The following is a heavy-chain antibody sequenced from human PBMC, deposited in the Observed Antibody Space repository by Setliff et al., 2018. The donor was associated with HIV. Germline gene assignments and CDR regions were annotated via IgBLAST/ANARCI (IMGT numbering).Heavy chain of an antibody. CDR3: AKFHGLVAGKGDDY. Sequence: GGSLRLSCVGSGFKIEEYAMAWVRQVPGKGLEWVSSISWNSINIDYSDSVKGRFTISRDNSKNILWLQMSSLRPEDTAVYRCAKFHGLVAGKGDDYWGHGTLVTVSS. V-gene: IGHV3-9*01. CDR1: GFKIEEYA. CDR2: ISWNSINI. D-gene: IGHD6-19*01. J-gene: IGHJ4*01.